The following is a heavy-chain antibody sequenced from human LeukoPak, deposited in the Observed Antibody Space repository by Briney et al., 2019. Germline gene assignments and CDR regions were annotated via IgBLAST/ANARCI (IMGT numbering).Heavy chain of an antibody. Sequence: ASVKVSCKASGGTFISYAISWVRQAPGQGLEWMGGIIPIFGTANYAQKFQGRVTITADESTSTAYMELSSLRSEDTAVYYCAREGIAAAASDNHNWFDPWGQGTLVTVSS. CDR1: GGTFISYA. CDR2: IIPIFGTA. V-gene: IGHV1-69*13. J-gene: IGHJ5*02. D-gene: IGHD6-13*01. CDR3: AREGIAAAASDNHNWFDP.